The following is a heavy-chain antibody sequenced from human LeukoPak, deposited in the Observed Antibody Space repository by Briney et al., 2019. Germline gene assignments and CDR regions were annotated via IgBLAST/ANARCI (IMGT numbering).Heavy chain of an antibody. CDR3: ARAQKLWGSYPLPFDY. Sequence: GGSLRLSCAASGFTVSSNYMSWVRQAPGKGLEWVSVIYSGGSTYYADSVKGRFTISRDNSKNTLYLQMNSLRAEDTAVYYCARAQKLWGSYPLPFDYWGQGTLVTVSS. D-gene: IGHD3-16*02. J-gene: IGHJ4*02. CDR1: GFTVSSNY. CDR2: IYSGGST. V-gene: IGHV3-53*01.